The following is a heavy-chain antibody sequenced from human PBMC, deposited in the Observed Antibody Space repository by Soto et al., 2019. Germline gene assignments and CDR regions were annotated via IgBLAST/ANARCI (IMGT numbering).Heavy chain of an antibody. CDR3: ARQDDDGYSYGVRYGMDV. J-gene: IGHJ6*02. Sequence: SVKVSCKASGGTFSSYAISWVRQAPGQGLEWMGGIIPIFGTANYAQKFQGRVTITADESTSTAYMELSSLRSEDTAVYYCARQDDDGYSYGVRYGMDVWGQGATVTVSS. V-gene: IGHV1-69*13. D-gene: IGHD5-18*01. CDR2: IIPIFGTA. CDR1: GGTFSSYA.